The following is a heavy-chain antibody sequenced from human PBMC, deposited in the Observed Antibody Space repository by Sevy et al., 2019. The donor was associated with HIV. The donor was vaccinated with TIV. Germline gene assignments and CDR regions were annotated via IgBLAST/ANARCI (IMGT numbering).Heavy chain of an antibody. D-gene: IGHD6-13*01. J-gene: IGHJ4*02. CDR2: FSGTDGSGTDGTT. V-gene: IGHV3-23*01. Sequence: GGSLRLSCAASGFKFDNYDFSWVRQAPGKGLEWVSGFSGTDGSGTDGTTYYTYSVKGRFIISRDNSKNKLYLEMNSLRVDDTAVYYCAKAARYSSVWYSTGEPFDYWGQGTLVTVSS. CDR3: AKAARYSSVWYSTGEPFDY. CDR1: GFKFDNYD.